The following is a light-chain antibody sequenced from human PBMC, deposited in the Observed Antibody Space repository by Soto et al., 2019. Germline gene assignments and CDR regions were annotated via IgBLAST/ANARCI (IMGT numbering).Light chain of an antibody. CDR2: GAS. Sequence: EIVLTQSPGTLSLSPGERASLSCRASQTVSSVHLAWYQPTPGQAPRLIIYGASRRANGVPVRFSGSGSWTDLTLSISSLQSQDFAVYYCQQYNNWPSITFGQGTRLEIK. CDR3: QQYNNWPSIT. CDR1: QTVSSVH. V-gene: IGKV3-20*01. J-gene: IGKJ5*01.